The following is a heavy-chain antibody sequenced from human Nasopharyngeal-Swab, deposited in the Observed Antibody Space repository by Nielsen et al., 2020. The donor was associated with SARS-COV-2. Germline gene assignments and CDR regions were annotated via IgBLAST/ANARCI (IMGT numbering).Heavy chain of an antibody. CDR2: ISYDGSNK. Sequence: GESLKISCAASGFTFSSYGMHWVRQAPGKGLEWVAVISYDGSNKYYADSVKGRFTISRDNSKNTLYLQMNSLRAEDTAVYYCAKEPDIVVVPDFDYGMDVWGQGTTVTVSS. J-gene: IGHJ6*02. CDR1: GFTFSSYG. V-gene: IGHV3-30*18. CDR3: AKEPDIVVVPDFDYGMDV. D-gene: IGHD2-2*01.